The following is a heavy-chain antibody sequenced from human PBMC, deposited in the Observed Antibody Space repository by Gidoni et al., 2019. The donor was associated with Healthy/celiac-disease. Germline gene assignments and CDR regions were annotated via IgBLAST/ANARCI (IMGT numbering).Heavy chain of an antibody. J-gene: IGHJ4*02. D-gene: IGHD3-22*01. V-gene: IGHV3-21*01. CDR2: ISSSSSYI. Sequence: EGQLVESGGGLVKPGGSLRLSCAASGFTFSSYSMNWVRPGPGKGLEWVSSISSSSSYIYYADSVKGRFTISRDNAKNSLYLQMNSMRAEDTAVYYCARVGYDSSGYDDYWGQGTLVTVSS. CDR3: ARVGYDSSGYDDY. CDR1: GFTFSSYS.